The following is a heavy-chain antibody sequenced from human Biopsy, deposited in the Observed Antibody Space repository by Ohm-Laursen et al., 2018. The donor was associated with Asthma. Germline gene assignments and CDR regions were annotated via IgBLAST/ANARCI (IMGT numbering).Heavy chain of an antibody. CDR1: GGSISSDDYY. V-gene: IGHV4-30-4*01. J-gene: IGHJ6*02. D-gene: IGHD3-3*01. CDR3: ARSAKTIFGVVMGSYYYGMDV. Sequence: SQTLSLTCTVSGGSISSDDYYWSWIRQAPGKGLEWIAYIYSSGDTYYNPSLKSRVTISVDTSKNQFSLKLSSVTAADTAVYYCARSAKTIFGVVMGSYYYGMDVWGQGTTVTVSS. CDR2: IYSSGDT.